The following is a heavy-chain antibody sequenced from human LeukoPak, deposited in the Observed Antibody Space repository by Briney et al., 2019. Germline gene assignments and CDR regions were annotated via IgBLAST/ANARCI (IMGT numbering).Heavy chain of an antibody. D-gene: IGHD3/OR15-3a*01. CDR3: ARENWTGSYLFAY. CDR2: IIPIFGTA. J-gene: IGHJ4*02. Sequence: SVKVSCKASGGTFSSYAISWVRQAPGQGLEWMGGIIPIFGTANYAQKFQGRVTITADESTSTAYMDLSSLRSEDTAVYYCARENWTGSYLFAYWGQGTLVTVSS. CDR1: GGTFSSYA. V-gene: IGHV1-69*13.